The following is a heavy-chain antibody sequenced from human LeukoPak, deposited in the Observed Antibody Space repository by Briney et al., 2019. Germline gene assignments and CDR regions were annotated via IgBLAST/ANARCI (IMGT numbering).Heavy chain of an antibody. Sequence: GRSLRLSCAASGFTFDDYAMHWVRRAPGKGLEWVSVISWNSGSIGYADSVKGRFTISRDNSNNTLYLQMNSLRAEDTAVYYCAKFKRSSLQDQLGPWGQGTLVTVSS. D-gene: IGHD4-11*01. V-gene: IGHV3-9*01. J-gene: IGHJ5*02. CDR2: ISWNSGSI. CDR3: AKFKRSSLQDQLGP. CDR1: GFTFDDYA.